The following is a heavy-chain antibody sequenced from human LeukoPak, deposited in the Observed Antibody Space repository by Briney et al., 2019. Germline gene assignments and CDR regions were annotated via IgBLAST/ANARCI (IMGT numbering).Heavy chain of an antibody. V-gene: IGHV1-46*01. J-gene: IGHJ4*02. Sequence: ASXKVSCKASGYTFTSYYMHWVRQAPGQGLEWMGIINPSGGSTSYAQKFQGRVTITRDTSTSTVYMELSSLRSEDTAVYYCARAEQLAEFDYWGQGTLVTVSS. CDR1: GYTFTSYY. D-gene: IGHD6-6*01. CDR3: ARAEQLAEFDY. CDR2: INPSGGST.